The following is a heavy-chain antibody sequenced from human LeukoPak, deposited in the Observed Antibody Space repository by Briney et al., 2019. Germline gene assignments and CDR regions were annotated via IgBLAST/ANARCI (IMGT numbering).Heavy chain of an antibody. CDR3: ARVQFWSGSYFDY. Sequence: GGPLRLSCAASGFTFSSYWMHWVRQAAGKGLVWVSRINSDGSSTSYADSVKGRFTISRDNAKNTLYLQMNSLRAEDTAVYYCARVQFWSGSYFDYWGQGTLVTVSS. J-gene: IGHJ4*02. V-gene: IGHV3-74*01. CDR2: INSDGSST. CDR1: GFTFSSYW. D-gene: IGHD3-3*02.